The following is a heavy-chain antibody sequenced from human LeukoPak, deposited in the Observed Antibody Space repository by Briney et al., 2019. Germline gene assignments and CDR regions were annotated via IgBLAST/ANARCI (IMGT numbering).Heavy chain of an antibody. Sequence: GGSLRLSCAASGFTFSTYAMHWVRQAPGKGLEWVAVISYDGSNKYYADSVKGRFTISRDNSKNTLYLQMNSLRAEDTAVYYCARGVDYYYYYGMDVWGQGTTVTVSS. CDR1: GFTFSTYA. CDR3: ARGVDYYYYYGMDV. J-gene: IGHJ6*02. CDR2: ISYDGSNK. D-gene: IGHD2-21*01. V-gene: IGHV3-30-3*01.